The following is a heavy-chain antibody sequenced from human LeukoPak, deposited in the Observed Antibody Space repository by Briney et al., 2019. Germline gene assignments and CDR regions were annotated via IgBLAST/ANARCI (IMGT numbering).Heavy chain of an antibody. Sequence: GGSLRLSCAASGFTFSSHGMNWVRQAPGKGLEWVSGISPSGGITYYADSVKGRFTISRDNAKNSLYLQMNSLRAEDTAVYYCARTDLVRSFDYWGQGTLVIVSS. V-gene: IGHV3-48*04. J-gene: IGHJ4*02. D-gene: IGHD3-16*01. CDR1: GFTFSSHG. CDR2: ISPSGGIT. CDR3: ARTDLVRSFDY.